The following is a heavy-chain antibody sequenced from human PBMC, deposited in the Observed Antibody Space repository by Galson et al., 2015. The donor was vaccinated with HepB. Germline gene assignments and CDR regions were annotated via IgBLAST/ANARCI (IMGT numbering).Heavy chain of an antibody. D-gene: IGHD2-15*01. J-gene: IGHJ6*02. CDR3: AKDSLHCSGGSCYSFGMDV. CDR2: ISGSGGST. V-gene: IGHV3-23*01. CDR1: GFTISSCS. Sequence: SLSLSCTGSGFTISSCSMCCARRAAGKGLEWVAAISGSGGSTYYADPVTGGFTIPRDNSKNTLYLQMNSLRAEDTAVYYCAKDSLHCSGGSCYSFGMDVWGQGTTVTVSS.